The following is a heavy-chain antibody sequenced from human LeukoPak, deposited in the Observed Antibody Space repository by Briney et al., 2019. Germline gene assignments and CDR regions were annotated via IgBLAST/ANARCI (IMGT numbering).Heavy chain of an antibody. V-gene: IGHV4-4*09. CDR2: GST. J-gene: IGHJ1*01. CDR1: GGYINSHY. Sequence: SETLSLTCTVSGGYINSHYWGWIRQPPGKGLEWIGSGSTYYNPSLKSRVTISVDTSKNQFSLKLSSVTAADTAVYFCASPRGDDSGGYYTWYFHHWGQGILVTVSP. D-gene: IGHD3-22*01. CDR3: ASPRGDDSGGYYTWYFHH.